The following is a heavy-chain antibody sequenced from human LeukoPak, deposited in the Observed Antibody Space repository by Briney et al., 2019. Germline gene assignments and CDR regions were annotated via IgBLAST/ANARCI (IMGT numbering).Heavy chain of an antibody. V-gene: IGHV4-39*01. D-gene: IGHD1-26*01. J-gene: IGHJ4*02. CDR3: ARPGSDGSYYY. CDR1: GDSISSSSYY. CDR2: FPYTGST. Sequence: SETLSLTCTVSGDSISSSSYYWGWIRQPPGKGLEWIGSFPYTGSTSYNPSHNSRVTISVDTSKNQFSLKLTSVTAADTAVYYCARPGSDGSYYYWGQGTLVTVSS.